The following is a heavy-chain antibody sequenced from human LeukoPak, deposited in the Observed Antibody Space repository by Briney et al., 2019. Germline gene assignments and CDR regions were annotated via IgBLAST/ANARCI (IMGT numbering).Heavy chain of an antibody. D-gene: IGHD4-23*01. CDR1: GFTFSSYW. Sequence: GGSLRLSCAASGFTFSSYWMHWVRQAPGKGLVWVSRIKSDGSSTRYADSVKGRFTISRDNAKNTLWLQMNRLRAEDTAVYYCATDLDYGGYSHFDFWGQGTLVTVSS. CDR2: IKSDGSST. J-gene: IGHJ4*02. CDR3: ATDLDYGGYSHFDF. V-gene: IGHV3-74*01.